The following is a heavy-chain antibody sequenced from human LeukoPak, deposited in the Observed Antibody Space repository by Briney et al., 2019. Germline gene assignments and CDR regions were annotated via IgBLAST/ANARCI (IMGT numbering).Heavy chain of an antibody. Sequence: GGTLRLSCAASGFTFRNFGMNWVRQAPGKGLAWVSSISSSSHVNYADSVRGRFTISRDNAKNSLYLQMNSLRAEDTAVYYCARSLTAAAGNLGYWGQGTLITVSS. CDR1: GFTFRNFG. J-gene: IGHJ4*02. D-gene: IGHD6-13*01. CDR3: ARSLTAAAGNLGY. V-gene: IGHV3-21*01. CDR2: ISSSSHV.